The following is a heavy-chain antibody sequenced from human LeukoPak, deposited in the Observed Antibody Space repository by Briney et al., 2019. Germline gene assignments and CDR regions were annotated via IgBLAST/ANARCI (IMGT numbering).Heavy chain of an antibody. CDR1: GGSFSGYY. D-gene: IGHD2-2*01. Sequence: SETLSLTCAVYGGSFSGYYWSWVRQPPGKGLEWIGEINHSGSTNSNPSLQSRVTISVDTSNNQFSLRLSSVTPSDTAVYYCSRGRGKVVPDYWGQGTLVTVSS. CDR2: INHSGST. J-gene: IGHJ4*02. CDR3: SRGRGKVVPDY. V-gene: IGHV4-34*01.